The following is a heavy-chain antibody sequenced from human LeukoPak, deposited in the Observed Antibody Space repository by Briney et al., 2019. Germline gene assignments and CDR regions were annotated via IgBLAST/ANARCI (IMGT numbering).Heavy chain of an antibody. D-gene: IGHD2-2*01. Sequence: ASVKVSCKASGYTFTGYYMPWVRQAPGQGLEWMGWINPNSGGTNYAQKFQGRVTMTRDTSISTAYMELSRLRSDDTAVYYCARYCSSTSCYVPPYFDYWGQGTLVTVSS. V-gene: IGHV1-2*02. CDR3: ARYCSSTSCYVPPYFDY. CDR2: INPNSGGT. CDR1: GYTFTGYY. J-gene: IGHJ4*02.